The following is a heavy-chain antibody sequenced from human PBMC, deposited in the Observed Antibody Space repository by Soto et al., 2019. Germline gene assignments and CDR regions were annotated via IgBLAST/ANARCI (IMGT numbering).Heavy chain of an antibody. Sequence: SEPLSLTCTVSVGPISIRSHEWCGILQPPLKGRDWIATIYYDGSTNYNPSLKSRVTISVDTSKSRFSLKLSSVTAADAAVYYCARLPTSSSYYDVLTGYSVDYWGQGTLVTVSS. J-gene: IGHJ4*02. D-gene: IGHD3-9*01. CDR2: IYYDGST. CDR3: ARLPTSSSYYDVLTGYSVDY. V-gene: IGHV4-39*01. CDR1: VGPISIRSHE.